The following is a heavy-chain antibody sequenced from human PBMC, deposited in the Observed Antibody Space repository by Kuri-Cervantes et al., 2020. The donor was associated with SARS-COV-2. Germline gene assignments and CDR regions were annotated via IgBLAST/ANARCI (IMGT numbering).Heavy chain of an antibody. V-gene: IGHV3-30-3*02. D-gene: IGHD3-16*02. Sequence: GESLKISCAASGFTFSSYAMHWVRQAPGKGLEWVAVISYDGSNKYYADSVKGRFTISRDNSKNTLYLQMNSLRAEDTAVYYCAKGDKNDYVWGSYRYTFDYWGQGTLVTVSS. J-gene: IGHJ4*02. CDR3: AKGDKNDYVWGSYRYTFDY. CDR2: ISYDGSNK. CDR1: GFTFSSYA.